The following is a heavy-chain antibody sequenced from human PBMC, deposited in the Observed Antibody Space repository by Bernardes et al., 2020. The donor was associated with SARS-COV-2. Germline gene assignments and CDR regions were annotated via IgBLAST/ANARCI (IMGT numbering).Heavy chain of an antibody. CDR2: IIPLFGTV. CDR1: GGTFSSYD. Sequence: SVKVSCKASGGTFSSYDISWVRQAPGQGLEWMGGIIPLFGTVKSAQNFQGRVTITADESTSTAYMELSSLRSEDTAVYYCARGDGYNIRLGRGSYFDYWGQGTLVTVSS. V-gene: IGHV1-69*13. CDR3: ARGDGYNIRLGRGSYFDY. J-gene: IGHJ4*02. D-gene: IGHD5-12*01.